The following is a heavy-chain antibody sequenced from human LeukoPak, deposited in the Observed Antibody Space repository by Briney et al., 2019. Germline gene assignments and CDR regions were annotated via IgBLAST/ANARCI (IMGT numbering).Heavy chain of an antibody. J-gene: IGHJ4*02. V-gene: IGHV5-51*01. CDR2: IYPGDSDT. Sequence: GESLKISCKGSGYSFTSYWIGWVRQMPGKGLEWIGTIYPGDSDTRYRPSFQGQVTISADKSISTAYLQWSSLKASDTAMYYCARLGLEAYGNAGYYYLDYWGQGALVTVSS. D-gene: IGHD3-9*01. CDR1: GYSFTSYW. CDR3: ARLGLEAYGNAGYYYLDY.